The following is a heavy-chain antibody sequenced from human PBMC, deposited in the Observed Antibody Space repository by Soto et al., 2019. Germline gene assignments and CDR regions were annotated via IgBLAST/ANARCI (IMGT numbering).Heavy chain of an antibody. Sequence: ASVKVSCKASGYTFTSYAMHWVRQAPGQRLEWMGWINAGNGNTKYAQKLQGRVTMTTDTSTSTAYMELRSLRSDDTAVYYCARLYSSGWYPSYYYYYGMDVWGQGTTVTVSS. D-gene: IGHD6-19*01. CDR2: INAGNGNT. CDR3: ARLYSSGWYPSYYYYYGMDV. CDR1: GYTFTSYA. V-gene: IGHV1-3*01. J-gene: IGHJ6*02.